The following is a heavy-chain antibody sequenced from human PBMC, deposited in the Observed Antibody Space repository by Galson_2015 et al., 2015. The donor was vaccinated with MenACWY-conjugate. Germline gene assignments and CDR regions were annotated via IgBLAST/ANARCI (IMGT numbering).Heavy chain of an antibody. J-gene: IGHJ4*02. D-gene: IGHD7-27*01. CDR3: ARDRSVTWGGFDY. V-gene: IGHV3-74*03. CDR2: INIDGSGP. Sequence: SLRLSCAASGFTFTNYWMHWVRQAPGEGLVWVSRINIDGSGPTYADSVKGRFTISRDNAKNTLYLQMNSLRAEDTAMYYCARDRSVTWGGFDYWGRGVLVTVSS. CDR1: GFTFTNYW.